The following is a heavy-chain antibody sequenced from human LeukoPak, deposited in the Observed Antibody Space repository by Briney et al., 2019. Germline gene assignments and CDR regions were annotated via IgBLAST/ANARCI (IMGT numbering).Heavy chain of an antibody. V-gene: IGHV3-7*01. CDR3: ARRGGSSSRRSPIDY. D-gene: IGHD6-6*01. Sequence: GRSLRLSCAASGFTFSYAWMTWVRQAPGKGPEWVANIKQDGSQRYYVDSVRGRFTISRDNAKNSLFLQMNGLRAEDTAVYYCARRGGSSSRRSPIDYWGQGTLVTVSS. J-gene: IGHJ4*02. CDR1: GFTFSYAW. CDR2: IKQDGSQR.